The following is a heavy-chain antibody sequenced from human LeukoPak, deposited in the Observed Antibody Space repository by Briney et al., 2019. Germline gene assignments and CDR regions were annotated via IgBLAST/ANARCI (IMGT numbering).Heavy chain of an antibody. Sequence: PGGSLRLSCAATGFTVSSNYMGWVRQAPGKGLEWVSAIYSGGSTYYADSVKGRFTISRDNSKNTLYLQMNSLRAGDTAVYYCARDSAYGYGFDYWGQGTLVTVSS. CDR1: GFTVSSNY. J-gene: IGHJ4*02. D-gene: IGHD5-18*01. CDR2: IYSGGST. CDR3: ARDSAYGYGFDY. V-gene: IGHV3-53*01.